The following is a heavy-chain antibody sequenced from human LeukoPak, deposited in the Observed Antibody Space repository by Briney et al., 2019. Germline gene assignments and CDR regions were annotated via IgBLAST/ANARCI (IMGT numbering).Heavy chain of an antibody. Sequence: SLRXXCXAAGFTFSTNAMXXGRQAPGKGXXGGXVIVGSGGYTYCSDSVKGRFTISRDNSKNPLYLQMNSLRAEDTAVYYCAKDRGGRSSFPVDVWGKGTTVTVSS. D-gene: IGHD3-10*01. J-gene: IGHJ6*04. CDR2: IVGSGGYT. V-gene: IGHV3-23*01. CDR3: AKDRGGRSSFPVDV. CDR1: GFTFSTNA.